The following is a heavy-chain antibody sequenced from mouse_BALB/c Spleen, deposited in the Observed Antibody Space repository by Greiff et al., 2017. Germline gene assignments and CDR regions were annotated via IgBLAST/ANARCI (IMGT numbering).Heavy chain of an antibody. V-gene: IGHV1-69*02. CDR2: IDPSDSYT. J-gene: IGHJ1*01. D-gene: IGHD2-4*01. CDR1: GYTFTSYW. Sequence: QVQLQQPGAELVKPGASVKLSCTASGYTFTSYWMHWVKQRPGQGLEWIGEIDPSDSYTNYNQNFKGKATLTVDKSSSTAYMQLSSLTSEDSAVYYCARGGITSYWYCEVWGAGTTVTVSS. CDR3: ARGGITSYWYCEV.